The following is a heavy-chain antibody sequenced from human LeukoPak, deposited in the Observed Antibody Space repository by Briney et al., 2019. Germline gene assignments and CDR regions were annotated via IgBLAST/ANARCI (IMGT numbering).Heavy chain of an antibody. J-gene: IGHJ6*03. V-gene: IGHV3-48*03. CDR2: ISSSGSTI. CDR3: ARVFVDYYRKYYYYYYYMDV. D-gene: IGHD3-22*01. Sequence: GSLRLSCAASGFTFSSYEMNWVRQAPGKGLEWVSYISSSGSTIYYADSVKGRFTISRDNAKNSLYLQMNSLRAEDTAVYYCARVFVDYYRKYYYYYYYMDVWGKGTTVTVSS. CDR1: GFTFSSYE.